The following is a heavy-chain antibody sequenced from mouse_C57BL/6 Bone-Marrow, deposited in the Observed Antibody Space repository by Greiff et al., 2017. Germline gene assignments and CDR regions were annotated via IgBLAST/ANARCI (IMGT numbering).Heavy chain of an antibody. CDR1: GFTFSDYY. CDR2: ISNGGGST. Sequence: EVMLVESGGGLVQPGGSLKLSSAASGFTFSDYYMYWVRQTPEKRLEWVAYISNGGGSTYYPDTVKGRFTISRDNAKNTLYLQMSRLKSEDTAMYYCARLVDYWGQGTSVTVSS. CDR3: ARLVDY. J-gene: IGHJ4*01. V-gene: IGHV5-12*01.